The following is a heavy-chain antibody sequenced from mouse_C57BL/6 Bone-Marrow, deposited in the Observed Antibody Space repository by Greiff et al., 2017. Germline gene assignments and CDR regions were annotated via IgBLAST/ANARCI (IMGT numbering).Heavy chain of an antibody. CDR1: GYTFTSYW. Sequence: QVQLKQPGAELVLPGASVKLSCKASGYTFTSYWMHWVKQRPGQGLDWIGEIDPSDSYNNYNQKFKGESTLTVDKSSSTAYMQLSSLTSEDSAVYYCARTPLTETFAYWGQGTLVTVSA. J-gene: IGHJ3*01. V-gene: IGHV1-69*01. CDR2: IDPSDSYN. CDR3: ARTPLTETFAY. D-gene: IGHD4-1*01.